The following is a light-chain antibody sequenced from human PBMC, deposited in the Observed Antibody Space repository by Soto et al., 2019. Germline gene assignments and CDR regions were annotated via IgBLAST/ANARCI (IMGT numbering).Light chain of an antibody. CDR1: SSNIRAGYD. CDR3: QSYDSSLSGSYV. CDR2: GNN. J-gene: IGLJ1*01. V-gene: IGLV1-40*01. Sequence: QSVLTQPPSVSGVPGQRVTISCTGSSSNIRAGYDVHWYQRLPGTAPKVLIYGNNNRPSGVPDRFSGSKSGTSASLAITGLQAEDEADYYCQSYDSSLSGSYVFGTGTKLTVL.